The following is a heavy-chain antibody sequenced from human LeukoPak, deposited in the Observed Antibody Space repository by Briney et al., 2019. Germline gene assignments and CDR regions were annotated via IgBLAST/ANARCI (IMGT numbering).Heavy chain of an antibody. CDR2: IYHSGST. Sequence: SETLSLTCTVSGYSISSGFYWGWIRQPPGKGLQWIGSIYHSGSTYYNPSLESRVTISVDTSKSQFSLKLSSVTAADTAVYYCARGDSGWYLGLGFDYWGQGTLVTVSS. D-gene: IGHD6-19*01. CDR1: GYSISSGFY. J-gene: IGHJ4*02. V-gene: IGHV4-38-2*02. CDR3: ARGDSGWYLGLGFDY.